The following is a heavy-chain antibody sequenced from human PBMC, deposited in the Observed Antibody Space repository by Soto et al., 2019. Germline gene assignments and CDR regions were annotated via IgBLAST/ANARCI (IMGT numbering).Heavy chain of an antibody. D-gene: IGHD3-22*01. J-gene: IGHJ5*02. Sequence: GASVKVSCKASGGTFSSYAISWVRQAPGQGLEWMGGIIPIFGTANYAQKFQGRVTITADESTSTAYMELSSLRSEDTAVYYCARDNSGDYYDSSGYYDPWGQGTLVTVS. CDR3: ARDNSGDYYDSSGYYDP. CDR1: GGTFSSYA. CDR2: IIPIFGTA. V-gene: IGHV1-69*13.